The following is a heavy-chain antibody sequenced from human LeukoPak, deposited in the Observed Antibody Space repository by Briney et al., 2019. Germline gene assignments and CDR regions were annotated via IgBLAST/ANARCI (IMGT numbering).Heavy chain of an antibody. CDR1: GGHISSYY. CDR3: ARDPFLTGKFDY. D-gene: IGHD1-1*01. V-gene: IGHV4-4*07. CDR2: FYISGST. J-gene: IGHJ4*02. Sequence: SETLALTCTGSGGHISSYYWSWIRQPAGKGLEWIGRFYISGSTNYNPSLKSRVTMPVDTSTNQFSLKLSSVTAADTAVYYCARDPFLTGKFDYWGQGTLVTVSS.